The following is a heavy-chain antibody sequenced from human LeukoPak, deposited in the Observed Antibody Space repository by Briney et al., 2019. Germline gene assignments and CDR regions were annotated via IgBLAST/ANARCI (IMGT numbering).Heavy chain of an antibody. CDR3: ANPIIRGAAAGLRLYYYYYYMDV. CDR1: GYTLTELS. Sequence: ASVKVSCKVSGYTLTELSMHWVRQAPGKGLEWMGGFDPEDGETIYAQKFQGRVTMTEDTSTDTAYMELSNLRSEDTAVYYCANPIIRGAAAGLRLYYYYYYMDVWGKGTTVTVSS. D-gene: IGHD6-13*01. V-gene: IGHV1-24*01. CDR2: FDPEDGET. J-gene: IGHJ6*03.